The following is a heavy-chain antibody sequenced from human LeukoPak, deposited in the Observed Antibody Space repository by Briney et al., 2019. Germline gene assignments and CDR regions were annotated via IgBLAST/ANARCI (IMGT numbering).Heavy chain of an antibody. J-gene: IGHJ4*02. CDR2: INPSGCST. D-gene: IGHD6-19*01. CDR3: ARDRDSSGWFDY. CDR1: GYTFTSYY. Sequence: ASVKVSCKASGYTFTSYYMHSVRQAPGQGLEWMGLINPSGCSTRYAQKFQGRVTMTRDTSTSTVYMELSSLRSEDTAVYYCARDRDSSGWFDYWGQGTLVTVSS. V-gene: IGHV1-46*01.